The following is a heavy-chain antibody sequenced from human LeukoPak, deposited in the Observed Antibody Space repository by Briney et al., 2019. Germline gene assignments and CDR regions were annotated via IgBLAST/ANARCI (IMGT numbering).Heavy chain of an antibody. CDR3: AKAVLGAYYFDY. Sequence: GGSLRLSCAASGFTFSSYWMPWVRQAPGKGLVWVSRINSDGSSTSYADSVKGRFTISRDSSKNTLYLQMNSLRAEDTAVYYCAKAVLGAYYFDYWGQGTLVTVSS. J-gene: IGHJ4*02. D-gene: IGHD3-16*01. CDR1: GFTFSSYW. V-gene: IGHV3-74*01. CDR2: INSDGSST.